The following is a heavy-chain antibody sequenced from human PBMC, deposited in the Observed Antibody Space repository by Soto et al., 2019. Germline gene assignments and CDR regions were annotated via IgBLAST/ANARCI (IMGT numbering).Heavy chain of an antibody. Sequence: PSQTLSLTCVITGDSVSSNSAGWSWVRQSPSRGLEWLGRTYYRSKWYNDYAVSVKSRIIINPDTSNNQFSLQLNSVTPEDTAVYFCAKGDNLGPKTGYAFDPWGQGIMVTVSS. CDR1: GDSVSSNSAG. J-gene: IGHJ5*02. CDR3: AKGDNLGPKTGYAFDP. D-gene: IGHD5-12*01. V-gene: IGHV6-1*01. CDR2: TYYRSKWYN.